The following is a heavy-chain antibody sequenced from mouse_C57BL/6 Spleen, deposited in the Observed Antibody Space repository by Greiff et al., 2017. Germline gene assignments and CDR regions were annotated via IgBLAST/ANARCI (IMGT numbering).Heavy chain of an antibody. CDR1: GYTFTEYT. CDR3: ARHEDITTVVDYYAMDY. CDR2: FYPGSGSI. Sequence: VKLMESGAELVKPGASVKLSCKASGYTFTEYTIHWVKQRSGQGLEWIGWFYPGSGSIKYNEKFKDKATLTADKSSSTVYMELSRLTSEDSAVYFCARHEDITTVVDYYAMDYWGQGTSVTVSS. V-gene: IGHV1-62-2*01. J-gene: IGHJ4*01. D-gene: IGHD1-1*01.